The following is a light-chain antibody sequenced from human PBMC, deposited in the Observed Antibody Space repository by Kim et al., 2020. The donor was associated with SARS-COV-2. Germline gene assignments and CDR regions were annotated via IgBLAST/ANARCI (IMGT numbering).Light chain of an antibody. CDR1: NIGSKS. Sequence: SVAPGKKARITCGGNNIGSKSVHWYQQKPGQAPVLVIYYDSDRPSGIPERFSGSNSGNTATLTISRVEAGDEADYYCQVWDSSSVVFGGGTQLTVL. J-gene: IGLJ2*01. CDR3: QVWDSSSVV. V-gene: IGLV3-21*04. CDR2: YDS.